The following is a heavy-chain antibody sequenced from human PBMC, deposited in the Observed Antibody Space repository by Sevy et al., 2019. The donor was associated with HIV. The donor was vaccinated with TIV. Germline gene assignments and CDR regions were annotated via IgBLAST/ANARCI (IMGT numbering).Heavy chain of an antibody. CDR3: ARGDSSGCPDY. CDR2: ISSSGSFT. V-gene: IGHV3-11*06. J-gene: IGHJ4*02. CDR1: GFTFGDHY. D-gene: IGHD3-22*01. Sequence: GGSLRLSCPASGFTFGDHYMSWIRQAPGKGLEWVSYISSSGSFTNNTDSVKGRFTISRGKAKNSLSLQMNSLRAEDTAVYYCARGDSSGCPDYWGQGTLVTVSS.